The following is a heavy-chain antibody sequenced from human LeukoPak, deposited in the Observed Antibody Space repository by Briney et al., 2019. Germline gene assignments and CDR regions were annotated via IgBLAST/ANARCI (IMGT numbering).Heavy chain of an antibody. V-gene: IGHV3-48*03. J-gene: IGHJ4*02. Sequence: PGGSLRLSCAASGFTFSSYEMNWVRQAPGKGREWVSYISSSGSSIYYADSVKGRFTISRDNAKNSLYLQMNSLRAEDTAVYFCARQQQQLWYDWGQGTLVTVSS. CDR3: ARQQQQLWYD. D-gene: IGHD5-18*01. CDR2: ISSSGSSI. CDR1: GFTFSSYE.